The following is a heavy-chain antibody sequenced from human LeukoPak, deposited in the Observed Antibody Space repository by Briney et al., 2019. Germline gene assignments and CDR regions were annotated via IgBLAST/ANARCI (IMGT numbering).Heavy chain of an antibody. CDR2: ISYDGSNK. Sequence: GGSLRLSCAASGFTFSSYAMHWVRQAPGKGLEWVAVISYDGSNKYYTDSVKGRFTISRDNSKNTLYLQMNSLRAEDTAVYYCARDLSRSRPDCSGGSCYSVYWGQGTLVTVSS. CDR1: GFTFSSYA. D-gene: IGHD2-15*01. CDR3: ARDLSRSRPDCSGGSCYSVY. V-gene: IGHV3-30*04. J-gene: IGHJ4*02.